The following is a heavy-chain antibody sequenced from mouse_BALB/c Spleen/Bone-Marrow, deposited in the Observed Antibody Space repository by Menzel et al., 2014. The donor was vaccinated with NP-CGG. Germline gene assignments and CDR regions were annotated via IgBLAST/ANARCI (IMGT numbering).Heavy chain of an antibody. D-gene: IGHD2-3*01. CDR1: GFSLTSYG. Sequence: VQLQQSGPGLVQPSQRLSITCTVSGFSLTSYGLHWVRQSPGKGLEWLGVIWSGGSTDYNAAFISRLSISKDNSKSQVFFKMSSLQANDTAIYYCARNRDGRYAMDYWGQGTSVTVSS. CDR2: IWSGGST. V-gene: IGHV2-2*02. J-gene: IGHJ4*01. CDR3: ARNRDGRYAMDY.